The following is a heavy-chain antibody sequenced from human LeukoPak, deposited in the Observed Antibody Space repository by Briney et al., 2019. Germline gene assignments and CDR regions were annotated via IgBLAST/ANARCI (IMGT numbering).Heavy chain of an antibody. CDR3: ARRRRGYYYDSSGYYYDY. CDR2: THHSGST. CDR1: GGSFSGYY. J-gene: IGHJ4*02. D-gene: IGHD3-22*01. Sequence: SETLSLTCAVYGGSFSGYYSSWVRQPPGRGREWVGETHHSGSTNYNPSLQSRVTSSADTCKNQFSLKLRSVTAADTAVYYCARRRRGYYYDSSGYYYDYWGQGTLVTVSS. V-gene: IGHV4-34*01.